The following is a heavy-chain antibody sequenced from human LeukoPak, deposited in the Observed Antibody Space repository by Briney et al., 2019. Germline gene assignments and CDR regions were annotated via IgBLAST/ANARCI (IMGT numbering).Heavy chain of an antibody. CDR1: YSFTSYL. CDR2: IYPGDSDT. CDR3: ARREAVAGSFDY. Sequence: GESLKISCAYSFTSYLIGWVRQMPGKGLEGMGIIYPGDSDTRYSPSFQGQVTISADKSISTAYLQWSSLKASDTAMYYCARREAVAGSFDYWGQGTLGTVSS. J-gene: IGHJ4*02. V-gene: IGHV5-51*01. D-gene: IGHD6-19*01.